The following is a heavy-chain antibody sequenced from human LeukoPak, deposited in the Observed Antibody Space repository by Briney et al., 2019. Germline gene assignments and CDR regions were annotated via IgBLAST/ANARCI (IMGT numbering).Heavy chain of an antibody. V-gene: IGHV3-74*01. D-gene: IGHD2-2*01. Sequence: GGSLRLSCAASGFTFSSYWMHWVRQAPGKGLVWVSRINSDGSSTSYADSVKGRFTISRDNAKNTLCLQMNSLRAEDTAVYYCARIPYCSSTNCYPSDYWGQGTLVTVSS. CDR3: ARIPYCSSTNCYPSDY. CDR2: INSDGSST. J-gene: IGHJ4*02. CDR1: GFTFSSYW.